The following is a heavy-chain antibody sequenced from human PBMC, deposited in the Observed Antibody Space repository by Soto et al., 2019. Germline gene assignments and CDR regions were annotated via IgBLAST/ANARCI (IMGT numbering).Heavy chain of an antibody. V-gene: IGHV4-31*03. CDR1: GGSVRRGNYY. Sequence: QVQLQESGPGLVKPSQTLSLTCTVSGGSVRRGNYYWSWIRQFPGKGLEWIGYISNSGRTHYNPSLMSRITILVVTSKNQFFLELRSVTAADTALYYCARADYATGSYYPDYWGQGTLVTVSS. J-gene: IGHJ4*02. CDR3: ARADYATGSYYPDY. CDR2: ISNSGRT. D-gene: IGHD3-10*01.